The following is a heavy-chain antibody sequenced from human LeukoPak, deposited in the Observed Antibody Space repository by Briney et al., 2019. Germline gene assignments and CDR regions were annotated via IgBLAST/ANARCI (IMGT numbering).Heavy chain of an antibody. Sequence: ASVKVSCKASGYTFTGYYIQWVRQAPGQGLEWIGWINPYIGCTNYAQEFQGRVTMTRDTSISTAYMELSSLRPDDTAVYSCARGVTARGFYYYMDIWGNGTTVTISS. J-gene: IGHJ6*03. D-gene: IGHD2-21*02. CDR2: INPYIGCT. V-gene: IGHV1-2*02. CDR3: ARGVTARGFYYYMDI. CDR1: GYTFTGYY.